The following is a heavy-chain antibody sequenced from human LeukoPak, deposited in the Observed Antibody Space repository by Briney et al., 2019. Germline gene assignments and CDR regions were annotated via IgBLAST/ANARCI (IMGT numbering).Heavy chain of an antibody. CDR1: GFTFSSYA. V-gene: IGHV3-23*01. CDR3: AKGHSSGWYEFSFDY. J-gene: IGHJ4*02. Sequence: GGSLRLSCAASGFTFSSYAMSWVRQAPGKGLEWVSAISGSGGSTYYADSVKGRFTISRDNSKNTLYLQMNSLRAEDTAVYYCAKGHSSGWYEFSFDYWGQGTLVTVSS. D-gene: IGHD6-19*01. CDR2: ISGSGGST.